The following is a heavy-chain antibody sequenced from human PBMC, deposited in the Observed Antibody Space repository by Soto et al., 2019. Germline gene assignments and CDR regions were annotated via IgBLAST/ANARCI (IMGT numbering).Heavy chain of an antibody. V-gene: IGHV3-66*01. Sequence: PGGSLRLSCAASGFTFSSYAMSWVRQAPGKGLEWVSVIYSGGSTYYADSVKGRFTISRDNSKNTLYLQMNSLRAEDTAVYYCEIVLSDSSDFWSGSTAQEDWFDPWGQGTLVTVSS. CDR2: IYSGGST. J-gene: IGHJ5*02. CDR1: GFTFSSYA. D-gene: IGHD3-3*01. CDR3: EIVLSDSSDFWSGSTAQEDWFDP.